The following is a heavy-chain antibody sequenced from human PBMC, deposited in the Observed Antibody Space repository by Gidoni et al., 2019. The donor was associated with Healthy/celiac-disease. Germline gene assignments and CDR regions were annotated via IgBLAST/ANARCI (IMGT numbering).Heavy chain of an antibody. CDR1: LFTFTHAW. J-gene: IGHJ5*02. CDR3: SGAKDYYRGWFDP. D-gene: IGHD3-22*01. Sequence: EVQLVESGRGLVKPGGSLRPSCSASLFTFTHAWMSWVRQAAGKGLEWVGGIKSKTDGGTTDYAATVKGRFTISRDDSKNTLYRKMKSLKTEDTAVYYCSGAKDYYRGWFDPWGQGTLVTVSS. V-gene: IGHV3-15*01. CDR2: IKSKTDGGTT.